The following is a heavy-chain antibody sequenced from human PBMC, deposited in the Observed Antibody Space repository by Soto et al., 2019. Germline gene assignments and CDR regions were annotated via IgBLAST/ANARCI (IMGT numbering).Heavy chain of an antibody. D-gene: IGHD3-10*01. CDR3: ARTNRVSKFWFDP. CDR1: GYTFTGYY. J-gene: IGHJ5*02. V-gene: IGHV1-2*02. CDR2: INPNSGGT. Sequence: ASVKVSCKASGYTFTGYYMHWVRQAPGQGLEWMGWINPNSGGTNYARKFQGRVTMTRDTSISTAYMELSRLRSDDTAVYYCARTNRVSKFWFDPWGQGTLVTVSS.